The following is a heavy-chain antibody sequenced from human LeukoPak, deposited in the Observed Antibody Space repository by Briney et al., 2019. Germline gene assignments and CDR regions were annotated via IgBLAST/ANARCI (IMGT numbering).Heavy chain of an antibody. J-gene: IGHJ4*02. CDR1: GGTFSDYV. CDR3: ASGVVYGSFRF. D-gene: IGHD2-8*01. Sequence: SVKVSCKGSGGTFSDYVFSWVRQAPGQGLEWMGYIIPIYGTAFYAQTFQGRVTITADDSTSTAYMKLNSLRSEDTAIYYCASGVVYGSFRFWGQGTLVTVSS. V-gene: IGHV1-69*13. CDR2: IIPIYGTA.